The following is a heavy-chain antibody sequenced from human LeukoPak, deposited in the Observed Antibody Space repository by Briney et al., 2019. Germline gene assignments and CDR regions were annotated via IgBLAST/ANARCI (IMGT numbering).Heavy chain of an antibody. D-gene: IGHD3-3*01. CDR1: GFTFSSYW. J-gene: IGHJ4*02. V-gene: IGHV3-7*01. Sequence: PGGSLRLSCAASGFTFSSYWMSWVRQAPGKGLEWVANIKEVGNEKYYVDSVKGRFTISRDNAKNSLHLQMNSLRAEDTAVYYCARDPYDFWSGFDYWGQGTLVTVSS. CDR3: ARDPYDFWSGFDY. CDR2: IKEVGNEK.